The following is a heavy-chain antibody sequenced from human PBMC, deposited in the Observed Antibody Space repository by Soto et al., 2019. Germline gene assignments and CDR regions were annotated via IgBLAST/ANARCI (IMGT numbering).Heavy chain of an antibody. CDR2: ISAYNGNT. CDR3: AREYSYGPYYYYYGMDV. J-gene: IGHJ6*02. V-gene: IGHV1-18*04. D-gene: IGHD5-18*01. Sequence: ASVKVSCKASGYTFTSYGISWVREAPGQGLEWMGWISAYNGNTNYAQKLQGRVTMTTDTSTSTAYMELRSLRSDDTAVYYCAREYSYGPYYYYYGMDVWGQGTTVTVSS. CDR1: GYTFTSYG.